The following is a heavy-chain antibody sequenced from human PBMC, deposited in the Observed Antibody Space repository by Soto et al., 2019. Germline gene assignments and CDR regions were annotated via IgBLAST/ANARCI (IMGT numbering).Heavy chain of an antibody. V-gene: IGHV3-23*01. CDR1: GFTFKSNA. CDR2: VSSSGGTI. J-gene: IGHJ5*02. Sequence: DVQLLESGGGSVQPGGSLRLSCAASGFTFKSNAMTWVRQAPGQGLEWVSSVSSSGGTIYYVDSAKGRFTISRDNSKNTLYLQMDSLRVEDTAIYYCAKVGSGSFWGLRDPWGQGTLVSVSS. D-gene: IGHD3-16*01. CDR3: AKVGSGSFWGLRDP.